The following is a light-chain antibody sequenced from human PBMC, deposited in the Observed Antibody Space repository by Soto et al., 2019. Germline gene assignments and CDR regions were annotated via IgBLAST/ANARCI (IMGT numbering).Light chain of an antibody. CDR3: QQYGRSGSK. CDR2: GAS. V-gene: IGKV3-20*01. Sequence: DIVLTQSPGTLSLSPGERATLSCRASQTISSTYLSWYQQKPGQAPRLVIYGASSRATGIPDRFSGSGSGTDFTLTINRLEPEDFAVYYCQQYGRSGSKFGRGTKVEIK. J-gene: IGKJ1*01. CDR1: QTISSTY.